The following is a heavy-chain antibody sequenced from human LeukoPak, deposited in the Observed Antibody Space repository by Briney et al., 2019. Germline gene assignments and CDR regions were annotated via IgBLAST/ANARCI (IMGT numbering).Heavy chain of an antibody. Sequence: PGGSLRLSCAASGFTFSNYGMHWVRQAPGKGLEWVALIWSDGSTQDYGDSVKGRFTISRDNSKNTLYLQMNSLRAEDTAVYYCARARSSGGDPYYIDYWGQGTLVTVSS. V-gene: IGHV3-33*01. CDR3: ARARSSGGDPYYIDY. J-gene: IGHJ4*02. D-gene: IGHD2-21*02. CDR1: GFTFSNYG. CDR2: IWSDGSTQ.